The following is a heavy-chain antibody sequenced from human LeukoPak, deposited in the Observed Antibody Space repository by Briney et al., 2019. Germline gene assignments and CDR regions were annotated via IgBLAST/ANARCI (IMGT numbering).Heavy chain of an antibody. J-gene: IGHJ4*02. CDR2: IRYDGSNK. V-gene: IGHV3-30*02. CDR1: GFTFSSYG. Sequence: SGGSLRLSCAASGFTFSSYGMHWVRQAPGKGLEWVAFIRYDGSNKYYADSVKGRFTISRDNSKNTLYLQMNSLRAEDTVVYYCAKDHWGYCSGGSCYFDYWGQGTLVTVSS. D-gene: IGHD2-15*01. CDR3: AKDHWGYCSGGSCYFDY.